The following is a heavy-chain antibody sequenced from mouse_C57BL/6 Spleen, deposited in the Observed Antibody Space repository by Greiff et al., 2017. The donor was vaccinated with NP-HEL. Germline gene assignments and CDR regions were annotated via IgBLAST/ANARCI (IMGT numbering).Heavy chain of an antibody. D-gene: IGHD1-1*01. CDR3: ALYYYGSSYAMDY. CDR1: GYTFTSYW. CDR2: IYPGSGST. V-gene: IGHV1-55*01. J-gene: IGHJ4*01. Sequence: QVQLQQPGAELVKPGASVKMSRKASGYTFTSYWITWVKQRPGQGLEWIGDIYPGSGSTNYNEKFKSKATLTVDTSSSTAYMQLSSLTSEDSAVYYCALYYYGSSYAMDYWGQGTSVTVSS.